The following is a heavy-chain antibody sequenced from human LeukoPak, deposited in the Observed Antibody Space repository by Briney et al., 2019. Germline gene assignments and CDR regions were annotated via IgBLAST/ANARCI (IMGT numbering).Heavy chain of an antibody. CDR3: ARDLATVTTSHYGMDV. V-gene: IGHV1-2*04. CDR2: INPNSGGT. Sequence: GASVKVSCKASGFTFTSHGFTWVRQAPGQGLEWMGWINPNSGGTNYAQKFQGWVTMTRDTSISTAYMELSRLRSDDTAVYYCARDLATVTTSHYGMDVWGQGTTVTVSS. J-gene: IGHJ6*02. D-gene: IGHD4-11*01. CDR1: GFTFTSHG.